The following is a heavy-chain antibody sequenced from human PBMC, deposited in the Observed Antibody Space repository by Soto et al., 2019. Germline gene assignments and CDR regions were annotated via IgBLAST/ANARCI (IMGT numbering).Heavy chain of an antibody. CDR2: FDPEDGET. D-gene: IGHD1-1*01. Sequence: ASVKVSCKASGGTFSSYTISWVRQAPGKGLEWMGGFDPEDGETIYAQKFQGRVTMTEDTSTDTAYMELSSLRSEDTAVYYCATSMEPASFDYWGQGTLVTVSS. J-gene: IGHJ4*02. V-gene: IGHV1-24*01. CDR1: GGTFSSYT. CDR3: ATSMEPASFDY.